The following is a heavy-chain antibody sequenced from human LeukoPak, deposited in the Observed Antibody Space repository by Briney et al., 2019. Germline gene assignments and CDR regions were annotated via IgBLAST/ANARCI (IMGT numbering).Heavy chain of an antibody. CDR3: ATRVGAARYYGMDV. CDR2: FDPEDGET. V-gene: IGHV1-24*01. CDR1: GYTLTELS. J-gene: IGHJ6*02. Sequence: ASVKVSCKVSGYTLTELSMHWVRQAPGKGLEWMGGFDPEDGETIYAQKFQGRVTMTEDTSTDTAYMELSSLRSEDTAVYYCATRVGAARYYGMDVWGQGTTVTVSS. D-gene: IGHD1-26*01.